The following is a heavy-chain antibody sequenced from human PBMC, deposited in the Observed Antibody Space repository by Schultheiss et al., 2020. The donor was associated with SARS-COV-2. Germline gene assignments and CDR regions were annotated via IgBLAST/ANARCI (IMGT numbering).Heavy chain of an antibody. J-gene: IGHJ4*02. D-gene: IGHD6-19*01. CDR3: ARANPLRGSSGWYGVDY. Sequence: SQTLSLTCAVYGGSFSGYYWSWIRQPPGKGLEWIGEINHSGSTNYNPSLKSRVTISVDKSKNQFSLKLSSVTAADTAVYYCARANPLRGSSGWYGVDYWGQGTLVTVSS. V-gene: IGHV4-34*01. CDR1: GGSFSGYY. CDR2: INHSGST.